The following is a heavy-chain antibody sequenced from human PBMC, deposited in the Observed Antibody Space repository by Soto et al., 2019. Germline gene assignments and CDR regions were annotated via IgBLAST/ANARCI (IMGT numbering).Heavy chain of an antibody. CDR1: GGSISSSSYY. V-gene: IGHV4-39*01. CDR3: ARHPNSGWLGY. CDR2: VYYSGNT. Sequence: QLQLQESGPGLVKPSETLSLTCTVSGGSISSSSYYWAWIRQPPGKGLEWIGSVYYSGNTYYGPSLTRRVTLSVDTSKNQFSLKLSSVTASDTAVYYCARHPNSGWLGYWGQGILVTVSS. J-gene: IGHJ4*02. D-gene: IGHD5-12*01.